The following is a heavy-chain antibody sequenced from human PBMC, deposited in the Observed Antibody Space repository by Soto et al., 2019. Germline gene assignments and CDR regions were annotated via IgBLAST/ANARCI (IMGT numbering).Heavy chain of an antibody. D-gene: IGHD1-26*01. V-gene: IGHV4-34*01. CDR2: VHPSGST. Sequence: SETLSLTCAVFSASLGDHYWAWIRQSPDKGLEWIGEVHPSGSTDYNPSLKSRLTLSLDTSKNQFSLKVASVTAADTAVHFCARDRHGSSIEEENWFDPWGQGTLVTVSS. J-gene: IGHJ5*02. CDR3: ARDRHGSSIEEENWFDP. CDR1: SASLGDHY.